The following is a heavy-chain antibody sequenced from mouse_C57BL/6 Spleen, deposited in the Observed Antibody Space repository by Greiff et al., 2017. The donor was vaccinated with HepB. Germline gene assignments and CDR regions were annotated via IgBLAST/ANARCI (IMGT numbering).Heavy chain of an antibody. CDR3: TRDHYSNYVGYFDY. J-gene: IGHJ2*01. CDR2: ISSGGDYI. V-gene: IGHV5-9-1*02. Sequence: EVKLQESGEGLVKPGGSLKLSCAASGFTFSSYAMSWVRQTPEKRLEWVAYISSGGDYIYYADTVKGRFTISRDNARNTLYLQMSSLKSEDTAMYYCTRDHYSNYVGYFDYWGQGTTLTVSS. CDR1: GFTFSSYA. D-gene: IGHD2-5*01.